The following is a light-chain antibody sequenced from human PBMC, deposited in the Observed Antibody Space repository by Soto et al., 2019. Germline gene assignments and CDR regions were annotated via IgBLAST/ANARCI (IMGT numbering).Light chain of an antibody. CDR2: VNN. Sequence: QSVLTQPPSVSGAPVQRVTISCTGSSSNIGSGYDVHWYQQLPGTAPKLLIYVNNNRPSGVPDRFSGSKSGTSASLAITGLQAEDEADYYCQSYDSSLSGWVFGGGTKLTVL. CDR3: QSYDSSLSGWV. CDR1: SSNIGSGYD. J-gene: IGLJ3*02. V-gene: IGLV1-40*01.